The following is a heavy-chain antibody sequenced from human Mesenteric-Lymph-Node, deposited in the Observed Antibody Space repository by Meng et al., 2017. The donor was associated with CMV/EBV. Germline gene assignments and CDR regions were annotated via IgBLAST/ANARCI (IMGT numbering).Heavy chain of an antibody. CDR1: GGSISSYY. Sequence: GSLRLSCTVSGGSISSYYWGWIRQPPGKGLEWIGEINHSGSTNYNPSLKSRVTISVDTSKNQFSLKLSSVTAADTAVYYCARDYGDYWGQGTLVTVSS. V-gene: IGHV4-34*01. CDR3: ARDYGDY. CDR2: INHSGST. J-gene: IGHJ4*02.